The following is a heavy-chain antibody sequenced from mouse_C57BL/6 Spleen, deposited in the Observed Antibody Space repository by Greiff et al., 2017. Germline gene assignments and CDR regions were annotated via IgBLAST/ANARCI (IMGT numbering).Heavy chain of an antibody. CDR2: IDPSDSYT. Sequence: QVQLQQPGAELVMPGASVKLSCKASGYTFTSSWMHWVKQRPGQGLEWIGEIDPSDSYTKYNQKFKGKSTLTVDTSSSTAYMQLSSLTSEDSAVYYCARSPYYSNYGGVDDWGQGTSVTVSS. D-gene: IGHD2-5*01. J-gene: IGHJ4*01. CDR3: ARSPYYSNYGGVDD. V-gene: IGHV1-69*01. CDR1: GYTFTSSW.